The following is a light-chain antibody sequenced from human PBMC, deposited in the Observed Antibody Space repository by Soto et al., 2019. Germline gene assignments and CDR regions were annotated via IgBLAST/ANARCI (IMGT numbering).Light chain of an antibody. Sequence: DIQMTQSPSSLSASVGDRITLTCRARQSVGTHLNWYQQKPGEAPSLLIYSTSTLQRGVPSRFSGSGSGTDFTLTISSLQPDDFATYYCQQSYRSPPWTFGRGTKVDIK. V-gene: IGKV1-39*01. CDR2: STS. CDR1: QSVGTH. J-gene: IGKJ1*01. CDR3: QQSYRSPPWT.